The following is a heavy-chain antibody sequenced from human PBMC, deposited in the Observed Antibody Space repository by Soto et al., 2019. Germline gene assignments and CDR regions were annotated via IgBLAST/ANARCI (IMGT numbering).Heavy chain of an antibody. CDR2: INPSGGST. J-gene: IGHJ4*02. V-gene: IGHV1-46*01. CDR1: GYTFTSYY. D-gene: IGHD5-18*01. CDR3: ARVGGYSYGGVDY. Sequence: QVQLVQSGAEVKKPGASVKVSCKASGYTFTSYYMHWVRQAPGQGLEWMGIINPSGGSTTYAQKFQGRITMARDTSTSTVYMELSSQRSEDTAVYYCARVGGYSYGGVDYWGQGTLVTVSS.